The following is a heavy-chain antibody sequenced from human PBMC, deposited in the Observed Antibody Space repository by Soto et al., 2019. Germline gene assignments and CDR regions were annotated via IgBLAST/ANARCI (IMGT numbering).Heavy chain of an antibody. CDR2: IYYSGST. CDR1: GGSISSGDYY. D-gene: IGHD3-22*01. Sequence: SATLSLTCSVSGGSISSGDYYWSWIRQPPGKGLEWIGYIYYSGSTYYNPSLKSRVTISVDTSKNQFSLKLSSVTAADTAVYYCARVTPIAGSGYTPNWFDPWGQGTLVTVSS. V-gene: IGHV4-30-4*01. J-gene: IGHJ5*02. CDR3: ARVTPIAGSGYTPNWFDP.